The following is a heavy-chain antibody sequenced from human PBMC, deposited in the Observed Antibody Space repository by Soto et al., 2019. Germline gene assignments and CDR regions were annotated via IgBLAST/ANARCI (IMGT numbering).Heavy chain of an antibody. CDR1: GGTFSSQT. D-gene: IGHD1-1*01. V-gene: IGHV1-69*02. CDR2: VIPIIGEG. Sequence: QVPLVQSGAEVKEPGSSVKVSCKVSGGTFSSQTINWVRQVPGQGLEWMGSVIPIIGEGKYAQSFLGRVTITADRPTRTAYMEVRSLRSEDTAVYYCARPAVNDLDADSSAFDIWGQGTMVTVSS. J-gene: IGHJ3*02. CDR3: ARPAVNDLDADSSAFDI.